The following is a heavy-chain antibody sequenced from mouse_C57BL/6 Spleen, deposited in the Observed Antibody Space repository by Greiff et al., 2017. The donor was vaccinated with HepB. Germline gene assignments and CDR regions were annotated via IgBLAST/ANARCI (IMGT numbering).Heavy chain of an antibody. CDR1: GFTFSDYG. Sequence: EVNVVESGGGLVKPGGSLKLSCAASGFTFSDYGMHWVRQAPEKGLEWVAYISSGSSTIYYADTVKGRFTISRDNAKNTLFLQMTSLRSEDTAMYYCARGELGRFAYWGQGTLVTVSA. J-gene: IGHJ3*01. CDR2: ISSGSSTI. CDR3: ARGELGRFAY. V-gene: IGHV5-17*01. D-gene: IGHD4-1*01.